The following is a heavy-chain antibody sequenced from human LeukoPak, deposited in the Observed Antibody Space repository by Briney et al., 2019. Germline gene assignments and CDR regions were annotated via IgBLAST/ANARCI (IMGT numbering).Heavy chain of an antibody. CDR2: IYYTGST. Sequence: PSETLSLTCTVSGGSISGHYWSWIRQPPGKGLEWVGCIYYTGSTNYNPSLKSRVAISLVTSKNQFSLKLTSVTAADTAVYYCARGDARLRGVIDEIGPWGQGTLVTVSS. CDR1: GGSISGHY. V-gene: IGHV4-59*11. D-gene: IGHD3-10*01. CDR3: ARGDARLRGVIDEIGP. J-gene: IGHJ5*02.